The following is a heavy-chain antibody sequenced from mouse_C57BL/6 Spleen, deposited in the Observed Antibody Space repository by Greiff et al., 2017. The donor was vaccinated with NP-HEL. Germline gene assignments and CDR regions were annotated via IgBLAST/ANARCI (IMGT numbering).Heavy chain of an antibody. Sequence: QVQLQQSGAELVKPGASVKMSCKASGYTFTTYPIEWMKQNHGKSLEWIGNFHPCNDDTKYNEKFKGKATLTVEKSSSTVYLELSRLTSDDSAVYYCARGDYYGSSYAYAMDYWGQGTSVTVSS. CDR2: FHPCNDDT. D-gene: IGHD1-1*01. CDR1: GYTFTTYP. V-gene: IGHV1-47*01. J-gene: IGHJ4*01. CDR3: ARGDYYGSSYAYAMDY.